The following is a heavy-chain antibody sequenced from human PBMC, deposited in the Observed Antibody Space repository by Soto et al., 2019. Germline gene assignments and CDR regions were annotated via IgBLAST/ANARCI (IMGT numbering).Heavy chain of an antibody. Sequence: GGSLRLSCAASGFTFSSYSMNWVRQAPGKGLEWVSSISSSSSYIYYADSVKGRFTIPRDNAKNSLYLQMNSLRAEDTAVYYCAREAQDAFDIWGQGTMVTVSS. V-gene: IGHV3-21*01. J-gene: IGHJ3*02. CDR1: GFTFSSYS. CDR3: AREAQDAFDI. CDR2: ISSSSSYI.